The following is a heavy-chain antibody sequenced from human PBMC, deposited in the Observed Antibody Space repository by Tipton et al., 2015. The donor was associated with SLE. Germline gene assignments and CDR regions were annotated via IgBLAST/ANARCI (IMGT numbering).Heavy chain of an antibody. Sequence: TLSLTCTVSGGSISSSSYYWGWIRQPPGKGLEWIGTIYYSGRTYFNPSLKSRVTISLDTSEKQFSLSLNSVTAADTAVYYCARAPAPAPPTHYYYYFMDVWGKGTTVTVSS. CDR3: ARAPAPAPPTHYYYYFMDV. D-gene: IGHD2-15*01. CDR1: GGSISSSSYY. CDR2: IYYSGRT. V-gene: IGHV4-39*07. J-gene: IGHJ6*03.